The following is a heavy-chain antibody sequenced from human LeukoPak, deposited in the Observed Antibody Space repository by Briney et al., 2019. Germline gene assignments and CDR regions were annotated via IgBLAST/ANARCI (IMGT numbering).Heavy chain of an antibody. J-gene: IGHJ4*02. V-gene: IGHV3-48*03. D-gene: IGHD3-22*01. CDR2: ISSSGSSI. CDR3: ARRGYYDTSGYLFDD. Sequence: GALSLSFAAAGFIFSSYEMNWVRPAPGRGLEWDSYISSSGSSIYYVDSVKGRFIISRDNPKNSLFLQMNSLRADDTAVYYCARRGYYDTSGYLFDDWGQGTLVTVSS. CDR1: GFIFSSYE.